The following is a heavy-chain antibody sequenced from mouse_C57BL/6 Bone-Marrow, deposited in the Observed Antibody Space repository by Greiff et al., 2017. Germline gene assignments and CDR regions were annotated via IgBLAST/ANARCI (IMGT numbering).Heavy chain of an antibody. V-gene: IGHV1-4*01. Sequence: QVQLQQSGAELARPGASVKMSCKASGYTFTSYTIHWVKQRPGQGLEWIGYINPSSGYTKYNQKFKDKATLTADKSSSTAYMQLSSLTSEDSAVYYCARRVLRAWFAYWGQGTLVTVSA. CDR3: ARRVLRAWFAY. CDR1: GYTFTSYT. J-gene: IGHJ3*01. D-gene: IGHD1-1*01. CDR2: INPSSGYT.